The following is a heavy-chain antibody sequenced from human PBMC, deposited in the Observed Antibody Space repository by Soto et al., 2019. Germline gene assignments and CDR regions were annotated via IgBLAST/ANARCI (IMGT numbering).Heavy chain of an antibody. CDR1: GGSFSGYY. Sequence: SETLSLTCAVYGGSFSGYYWSWIRQPPGKGLEWIGEINHSGSTNYNPSLKSRVTISVDTSKNQFSLKLSSVTAADTAVFYCARVPRAGGYYSYGMDVWGQGTTVTVPS. V-gene: IGHV4-34*01. CDR2: INHSGST. J-gene: IGHJ6*02. CDR3: ARVPRAGGYYSYGMDV.